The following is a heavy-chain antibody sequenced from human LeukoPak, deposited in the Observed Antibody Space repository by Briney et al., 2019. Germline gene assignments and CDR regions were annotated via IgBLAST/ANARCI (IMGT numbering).Heavy chain of an antibody. D-gene: IGHD3-10*01. CDR1: GGSTINYF. J-gene: IGHJ4*02. CDR2: IYSSGTT. V-gene: IGHV4-4*07. Sequence: SETLSLTCTVSGGSTINYFRSWIRQPAGKGLEWIGHIYSSGTTHYNPSLNNRVTISLDTSKSQFSLHLNSVTATDTAVYYCARAEGSGSGAYTLDYWGQGILVTVSS. CDR3: ARAEGSGSGAYTLDY.